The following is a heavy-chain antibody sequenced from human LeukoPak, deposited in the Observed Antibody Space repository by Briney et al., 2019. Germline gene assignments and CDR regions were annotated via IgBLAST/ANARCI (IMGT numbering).Heavy chain of an antibody. J-gene: IGHJ4*02. Sequence: HPGGSLRLSCAASGLTFNNYWVHWIRQAPGKGLVWISRINSDGSSTRYADSVKGRFTISRDNSNNTLYLQMSSLRTEDTAVYYCARDPSQDDFWGQGTLVTVSS. CDR2: INSDGSST. CDR1: GLTFNNYW. CDR3: ARDPSQDDF. V-gene: IGHV3-74*01.